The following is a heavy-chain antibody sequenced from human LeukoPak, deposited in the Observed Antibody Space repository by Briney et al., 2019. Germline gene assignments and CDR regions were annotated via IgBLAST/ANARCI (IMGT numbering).Heavy chain of an antibody. CDR2: IYYSGST. V-gene: IGHV4-59*01. CDR1: GGSLSSYY. J-gene: IGHJ6*02. Sequence: SETLSLTCTVSGGSLSSYYWSWIRQPPGKGLEWIGYIYYSGSTNYNPSLKSRVTISVDTSKNQFSLKLSSVTAADTAVYYCARDRPIAAAGKPDYYYYYGMDVWGQGTTVTVSS. D-gene: IGHD6-13*01. CDR3: ARDRPIAAAGKPDYYYYYGMDV.